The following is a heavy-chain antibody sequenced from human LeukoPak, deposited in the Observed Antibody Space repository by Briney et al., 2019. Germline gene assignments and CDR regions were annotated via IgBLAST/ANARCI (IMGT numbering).Heavy chain of an antibody. J-gene: IGHJ4*02. V-gene: IGHV4-39*02. Sequence: SETLSLTCTVSGGSISSSSYYWGWIRQPPGKGLEWIGSIYYSGSTYYNPSLKSRVTISVDTSKNQFSLKLSPVTAADTAVYYCARETGDTAYWGQGTLVTVSS. D-gene: IGHD7-27*01. CDR1: GGSISSSSYY. CDR2: IYYSGST. CDR3: ARETGDTAY.